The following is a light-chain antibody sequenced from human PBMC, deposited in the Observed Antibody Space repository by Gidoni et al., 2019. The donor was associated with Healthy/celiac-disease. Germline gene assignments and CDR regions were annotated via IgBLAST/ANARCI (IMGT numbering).Light chain of an antibody. V-gene: IGLV1-44*01. CDR2: SNN. Sequence: QSVLTQPPSASGTPGRRVTISCSGSSSNIGSNTVNWYQQLTGTAPKLLIYSNNHRPSGVPARFSGSRSGTSASLAISGLQSEDEADYYCAAWDDSLNGRVFGGGTKLTVL. CDR3: AAWDDSLNGRV. J-gene: IGLJ2*01. CDR1: SSNIGSNT.